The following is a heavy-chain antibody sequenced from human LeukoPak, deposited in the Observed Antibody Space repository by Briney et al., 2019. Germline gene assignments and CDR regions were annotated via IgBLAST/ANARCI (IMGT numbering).Heavy chain of an antibody. CDR2: ISGSGGST. CDR3: AKPPRLPSYSGELRVHSHPRWALFDY. CDR1: GFTFSSYA. V-gene: IGHV3-23*01. D-gene: IGHD1-26*01. J-gene: IGHJ4*02. Sequence: PGGSLRLSCAASGFTFSSYAMSWVRQAPGKGLEWVSAISGSGGSTYYADSVKGRFTISRDNSKNTLYLQMNSLRAEGTAVYYRAKPPRLPSYSGELRVHSHPRWALFDYWGQGTLVTVSS.